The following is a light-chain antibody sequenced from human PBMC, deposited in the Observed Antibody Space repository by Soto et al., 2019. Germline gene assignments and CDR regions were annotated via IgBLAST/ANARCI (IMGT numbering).Light chain of an antibody. J-gene: IGLJ2*01. CDR2: DVT. CDR3: SSFTSSLTVI. Sequence: QSALTQPASVSASPGQSITISCAGTSNDIGAYQYVSWYQHRPGKAPRLIIYDVTDRPSGVSSRFSGSKSDNSASLTISGLQTDDEAEYYCSSFTSSLTVIFGGGTKLTVL. V-gene: IGLV2-14*01. CDR1: SNDIGAYQY.